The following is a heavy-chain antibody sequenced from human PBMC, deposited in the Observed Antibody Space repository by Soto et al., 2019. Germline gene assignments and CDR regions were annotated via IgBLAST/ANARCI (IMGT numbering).Heavy chain of an antibody. CDR1: GYSFTSYW. V-gene: IGHV5-10-1*01. D-gene: IGHD5-12*01. CDR2: VDPSDSYT. J-gene: IGHJ4*02. Sequence: PGESLKISCKGSGYSFTSYWISWVRQMPGKGLEWMGRVDPSDSYTNYSPSFQGHVTISADKSISTAYLQWSSLKASDTAMYYCARQSGYDLQFDYWGQGTLVTVTS. CDR3: ARQSGYDLQFDY.